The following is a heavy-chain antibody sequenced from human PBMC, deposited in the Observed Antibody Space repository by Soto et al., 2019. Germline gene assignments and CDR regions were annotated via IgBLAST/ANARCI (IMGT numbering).Heavy chain of an antibody. CDR3: ARGWGDSYYYLDY. CDR1: GFPFSNFW. Sequence: GGSLRLACAASGFPFSNFWMHWVRQAPGKGLVWVSRINIAGGTTTYADSVKGRFTISRDNAKSTLYLQMNSLTAEDTAVYYCARGWGDSYYYLDYWGQGILVTVSS. D-gene: IGHD3-10*01. J-gene: IGHJ4*02. CDR2: INIAGGTT. V-gene: IGHV3-74*01.